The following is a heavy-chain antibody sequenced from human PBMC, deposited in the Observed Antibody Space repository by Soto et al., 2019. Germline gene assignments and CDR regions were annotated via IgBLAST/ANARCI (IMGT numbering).Heavy chain of an antibody. Sequence: QLQLQESGPGLVKPSETLSLTCSVSGGSVSSSSHYWAWIRQPPGKGLEWIGSMFYSGSTYYGPSLKSRVTMSVDTSKNQFSLKLSSVTAADTAVYYCARLDSYDILIGYYNFDRWGQGTLVTVSS. CDR2: MFYSGST. J-gene: IGHJ4*02. CDR3: ARLDSYDILIGYYNFDR. D-gene: IGHD3-9*01. V-gene: IGHV4-39*01. CDR1: GGSVSSSSHY.